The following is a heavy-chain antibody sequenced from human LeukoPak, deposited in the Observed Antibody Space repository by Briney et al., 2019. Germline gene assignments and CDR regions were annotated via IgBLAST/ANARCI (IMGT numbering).Heavy chain of an antibody. J-gene: IGHJ4*02. CDR1: GGSISSYY. D-gene: IGHD3-16*01. CDR2: IYYSGST. Sequence: SETLSLTCTVSGGSISSYYWSWIRQPPGKGLEWIGYIYYSGSTYYNPSLKSRVTISVDTSKNQFSLKLSSVTAADTAVYYCARAQRGAHYWGQGTLVTVSS. V-gene: IGHV4-59*08. CDR3: ARAQRGAHY.